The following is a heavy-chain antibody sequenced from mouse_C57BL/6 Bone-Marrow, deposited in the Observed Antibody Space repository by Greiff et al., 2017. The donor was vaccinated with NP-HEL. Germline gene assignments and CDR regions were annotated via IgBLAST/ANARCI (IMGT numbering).Heavy chain of an antibody. CDR2: IRSKSSNYAT. CDR1: GFTFNTYA. CDR3: VIDSSGYGSYAMDY. Sequence: EVQLQESGGGLVQPKGSLKLSCAASGFTFNTYAMHWVRQAPGKGLEWVARIRSKSSNYATYYADSVKDRFTISRDDSQSMLYLQMNNLKTEDTAMYYCVIDSSGYGSYAMDYWGQGTSVTVSS. J-gene: IGHJ4*01. V-gene: IGHV10-3*01. D-gene: IGHD3-2*02.